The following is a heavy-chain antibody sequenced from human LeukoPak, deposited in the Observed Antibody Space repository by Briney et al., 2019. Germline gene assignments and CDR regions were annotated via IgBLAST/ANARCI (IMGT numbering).Heavy chain of an antibody. D-gene: IGHD5-18*01. Sequence: SETLSLTCTVSGGSISSSSYYWGWIRQPPGKGLEWIGYVYYTGSTNYNPSLKSRVTISIDTSKNQFSLKLSSVTAADTAVYYCATSSDTASAYWGQGTLVTVFS. CDR3: ATSSDTASAY. CDR2: VYYTGST. J-gene: IGHJ4*02. V-gene: IGHV4-61*05. CDR1: GGSISSSSYY.